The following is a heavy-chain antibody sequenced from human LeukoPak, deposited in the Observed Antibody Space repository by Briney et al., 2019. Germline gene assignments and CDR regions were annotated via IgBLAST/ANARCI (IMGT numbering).Heavy chain of an antibody. D-gene: IGHD2-21*02. CDR3: ARSPCGGDCYPPYYFDY. J-gene: IGHJ4*02. CDR1: GGSISSYY. Sequence: PSETLSLTCTVSGGSISSYYWSWIRQPPGKGLEWIGHIYYSGSTNYNPSLKSRVTISVDTSKNQFSLKLSSVTAADTAVYYCARSPCGGDCYPPYYFDYWGQGTLVTVSS. V-gene: IGHV4-59*01. CDR2: IYYSGST.